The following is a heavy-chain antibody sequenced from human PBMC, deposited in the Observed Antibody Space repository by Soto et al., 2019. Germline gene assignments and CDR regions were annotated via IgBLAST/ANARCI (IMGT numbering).Heavy chain of an antibody. V-gene: IGHV4-39*01. Sequence: QLQLQESGPGLVKPSETLSLTCTVSGGSISSSSYYWGWIRQPPGKGLEWIGSIYYSGSTYYNPSLKSRVTISVDTSKNQFSLKLSSVTAADTAVYYCARRRDIVATTHFDYWGQGTLVTVSS. CDR2: IYYSGST. CDR3: ARRRDIVATTHFDY. J-gene: IGHJ4*02. CDR1: GGSISSSSYY. D-gene: IGHD5-12*01.